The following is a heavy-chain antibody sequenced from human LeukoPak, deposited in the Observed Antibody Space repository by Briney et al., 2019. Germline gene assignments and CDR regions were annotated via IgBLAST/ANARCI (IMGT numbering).Heavy chain of an antibody. J-gene: IGHJ4*02. V-gene: IGHV3-21*01. Sequence: GSLRLSCAASGFTFDTYRMNWVRQAPGKGLEWVSSISASGSYIYYADSLKGRFTISRDNTKNSPFLQMNSLRAEDTAVYYCARDSPGTTASDYWGQGTLVTVSS. CDR2: ISASGSYI. CDR3: ARDSPGTTASDY. D-gene: IGHD1-1*01. CDR1: GFTFDTYR.